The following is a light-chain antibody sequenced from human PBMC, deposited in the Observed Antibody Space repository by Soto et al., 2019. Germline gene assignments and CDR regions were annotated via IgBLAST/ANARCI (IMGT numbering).Light chain of an antibody. CDR3: ATWDGSLPGEV. CDR1: SSDIGSYKL. Sequence: QSALTQPASVSGSTGQSITISCTGTSSDIGSYKLVSWYQQHPGKVPKLMIYEVTKRPSGVSDRFSGSKSGTSGTLDITGLQTGDEADYYCATWDGSLPGEVFGGGTKLTVL. V-gene: IGLV2-14*02. CDR2: EVT. J-gene: IGLJ2*01.